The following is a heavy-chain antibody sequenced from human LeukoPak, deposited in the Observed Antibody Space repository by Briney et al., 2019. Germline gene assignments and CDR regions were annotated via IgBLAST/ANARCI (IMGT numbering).Heavy chain of an antibody. CDR1: GGSISSGSYY. D-gene: IGHD5-18*01. CDR3: ARGGYYPLDY. V-gene: IGHV4-61*02. CDR2: IYTSGST. J-gene: IGHJ4*02. Sequence: SETLSLTCTVSGGSISSGSYYWSWIRQPAGKGLEWIGRIYTSGSTNYNPSLKSRVTISVDTSKNKFSLKLSSVTAADTAVYYCARGGYYPLDYWGQGTLVTVSS.